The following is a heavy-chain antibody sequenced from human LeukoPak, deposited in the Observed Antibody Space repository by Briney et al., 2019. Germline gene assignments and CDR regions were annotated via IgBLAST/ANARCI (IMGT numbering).Heavy chain of an antibody. Sequence: GGSLRLSCAVSGFTANSNYMNWVRQAPGKGLEWVSVIYSGGSTFYADSVKGRFTISRDNSKNTLYLQMNSLRAEDTAVYYCARDLTFDYWGQGTPVTVSS. CDR2: IYSGGST. CDR3: ARDLTFDY. D-gene: IGHD4/OR15-4a*01. J-gene: IGHJ4*02. CDR1: GFTANSNY. V-gene: IGHV3-53*01.